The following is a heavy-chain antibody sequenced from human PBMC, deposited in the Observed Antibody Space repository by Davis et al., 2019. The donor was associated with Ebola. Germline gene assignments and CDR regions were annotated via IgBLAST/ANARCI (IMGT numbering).Heavy chain of an antibody. Sequence: GESLKIPCAASGFLLSTYAMHRVRQAPGKGLEWVAVISKDGSSEDYADSLRGRFTISRDKSRNMLFLQINSLRPEDTAVYYCLAGTNYWGQGTQVIVSS. V-gene: IGHV3-30*04. J-gene: IGHJ4*02. CDR2: ISKDGSSE. D-gene: IGHD6-19*01. CDR3: LAGTNY. CDR1: GFLLSTYA.